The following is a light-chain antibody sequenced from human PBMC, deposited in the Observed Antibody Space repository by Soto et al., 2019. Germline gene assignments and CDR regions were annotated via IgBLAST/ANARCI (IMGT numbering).Light chain of an antibody. CDR1: QNISSY. CDR3: QQRSNWPRT. CDR2: DVS. Sequence: ILLTQSPSTLALSPGERATLSCRASQNISSYLIWYQQKPGQAPRLLMYDVSNRSTGIPARFSGSGSGTDFTLTISSLEPEDLEVYYCQQRSNWPRTFGQGTKVDIK. J-gene: IGKJ1*01. V-gene: IGKV3-11*01.